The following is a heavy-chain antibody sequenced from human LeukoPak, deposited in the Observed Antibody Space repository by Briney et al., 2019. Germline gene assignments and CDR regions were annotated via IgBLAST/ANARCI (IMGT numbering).Heavy chain of an antibody. CDR3: AKRSDSSSWYAFEY. D-gene: IGHD6-13*01. V-gene: IGHV3-30*02. Sequence: GGSLRLSCAASGFTFSSYGMHWVRQAPGKGLEWVAFIRYDGSNKYYADSVKGRFTISRDNSKNTLYLQMNSLRAEDTAVYYCAKRSDSSSWYAFEYWGQGTLVTVSS. J-gene: IGHJ4*02. CDR1: GFTFSSYG. CDR2: IRYDGSNK.